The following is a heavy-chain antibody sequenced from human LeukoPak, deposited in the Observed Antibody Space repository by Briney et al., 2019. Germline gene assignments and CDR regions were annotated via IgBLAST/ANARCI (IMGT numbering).Heavy chain of an antibody. CDR2: IYTSGST. CDR1: GGSISSGSYY. D-gene: IGHD3-10*01. J-gene: IGHJ4*02. V-gene: IGHV4-61*02. CDR3: TREYYGSGSYN. Sequence: SETLSLTCTVSGGSISSGSYYWSWIRQPAGKGLEWIGRIYTSGSTNYNPSLKSRVTISVDTSKNQFSLKLSSVTAADTAVYYCTREYYGSGSYNWGQGTLVTVSS.